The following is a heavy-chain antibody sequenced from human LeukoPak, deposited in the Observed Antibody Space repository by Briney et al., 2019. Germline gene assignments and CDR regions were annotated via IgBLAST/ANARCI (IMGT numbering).Heavy chain of an antibody. CDR1: GYTFTGYH. V-gene: IGHV1-2*02. CDR2: INLDSGGS. D-gene: IGHD3-10*01. CDR3: ARGGSGVYYYGSGIPDY. J-gene: IGHJ4*02. Sequence: GASVKVSCKASGYTFTGYHMHWVRQAPGQGLEWMGWINLDSGGSNYAQKFQGRVTMTRDTSISTAHMELSRLRSDDTAVYYCARGGSGVYYYGSGIPDYWGQGTLVAVSS.